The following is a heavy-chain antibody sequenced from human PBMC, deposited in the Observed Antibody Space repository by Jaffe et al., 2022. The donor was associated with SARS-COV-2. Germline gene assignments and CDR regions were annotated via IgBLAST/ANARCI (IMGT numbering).Heavy chain of an antibody. J-gene: IGHJ6*03. D-gene: IGHD1-1*01. CDR1: GFTFGDYA. V-gene: IGHV3-9*01. CDR3: AKDTTPGNWNGYMDV. CDR2: ISWNSGGI. Sequence: EVQLVESGGGLVQPGRSLRLSCAASGFTFGDYAMHWVRQAPGKGLEWVSGISWNSGGIGYADSVKGRFTISRDNANNFLYLQMNSLRDEDTALYYCAKDTTPGNWNGYMDVWGKGTTVTVFS.